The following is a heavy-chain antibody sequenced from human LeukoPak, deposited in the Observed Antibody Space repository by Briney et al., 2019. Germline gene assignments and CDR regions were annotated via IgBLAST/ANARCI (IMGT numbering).Heavy chain of an antibody. CDR2: MNPNNGNT. Sequence: ASVKVSCKASGYTFTSYDINWVRQASGQGLEWMGWMNPNNGNTGYAQNFQGRVTITRNTSISTAYMDLSSLRSGDTAVYYCARGPGAINDYYMDVWGKGTTVTVSS. CDR3: ARGPGAINDYYMDV. CDR1: GYTFTSYD. V-gene: IGHV1-8*03. D-gene: IGHD2-2*01. J-gene: IGHJ6*03.